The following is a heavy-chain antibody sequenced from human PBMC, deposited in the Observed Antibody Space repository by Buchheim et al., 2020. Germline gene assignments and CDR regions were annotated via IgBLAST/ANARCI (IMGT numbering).Heavy chain of an antibody. Sequence: QLQLQESSPGLVKPSETLSLTCTVSGGSISSSSYYWGWIRQPPGKGLEWIGSIYYSGSTYYNPSLKSRVTISVDTSKNQFSLKLSSVTAADTAVYYCARGEWELLRGFDYWGQGTL. CDR2: IYYSGST. J-gene: IGHJ4*02. D-gene: IGHD1-26*01. CDR1: GGSISSSSYY. V-gene: IGHV4-39*01. CDR3: ARGEWELLRGFDY.